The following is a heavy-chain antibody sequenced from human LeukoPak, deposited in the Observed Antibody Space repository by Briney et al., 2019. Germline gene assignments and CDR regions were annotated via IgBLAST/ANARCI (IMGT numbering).Heavy chain of an antibody. J-gene: IGHJ6*02. D-gene: IGHD5-18*01. CDR1: GFIFSTSW. Sequence: GGSPRLSCAASGFIFSTSWMIWVRQVPGKGLEWVANITPDGSEKYYVDSVKGRFTISRDNAKNSLYLQMNSLRAEDTAVYYCAREDVDIGMVTNNYYYGMDVWGQGTTVTVSS. CDR2: ITPDGSEK. CDR3: AREDVDIGMVTNNYYYGMDV. V-gene: IGHV3-7*01.